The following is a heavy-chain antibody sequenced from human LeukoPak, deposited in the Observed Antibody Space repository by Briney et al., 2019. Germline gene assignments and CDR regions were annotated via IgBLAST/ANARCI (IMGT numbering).Heavy chain of an antibody. CDR3: AKDLYTSRYACCFDY. CDR2: VSGGGSST. V-gene: IGHV3-23*01. CDR1: GFTFSNYA. D-gene: IGHD6-13*01. J-gene: IGHJ4*02. Sequence: GGSLILSCVASGFTFSNYAMNWVRQAPGKGLEWVSGVSGGGSSTYYADSVKGRFTISRDNSKNMLYLQMNSLRAEDTAVYYCAKDLYTSRYACCFDYWGQGTLVTVSS.